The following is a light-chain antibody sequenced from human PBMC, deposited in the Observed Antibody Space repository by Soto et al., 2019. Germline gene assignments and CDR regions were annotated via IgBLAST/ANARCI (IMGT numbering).Light chain of an antibody. CDR2: KAS. CDR3: QQYNSYLT. J-gene: IGKJ4*01. CDR1: QSISSW. Sequence: DIQMTQSLATLSASVGDRVTITFRASQSISSWLAWYQQKPGKAPKLLIYKASSLESGVPSRLSGSGSGTEFTLTISSLQPDDFATYYCQQYNSYLTFGGGTKVDI. V-gene: IGKV1-5*03.